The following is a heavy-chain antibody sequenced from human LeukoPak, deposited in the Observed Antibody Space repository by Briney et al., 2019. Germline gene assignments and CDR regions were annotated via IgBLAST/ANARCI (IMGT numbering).Heavy chain of an antibody. CDR1: GFTFSGYA. CDR3: AREILSGYSDY. D-gene: IGHD3-9*01. V-gene: IGHV3-23*01. Sequence: GGSLRLSCAASGFTFSGYAMSWVRQAPGKGLEWVSALSGSGGSTYYADSVKGRFTISRDNAKNSLYLQMNNLRDEDTAVYYCAREILSGYSDYWGQGTLVTVSS. CDR2: LSGSGGST. J-gene: IGHJ4*02.